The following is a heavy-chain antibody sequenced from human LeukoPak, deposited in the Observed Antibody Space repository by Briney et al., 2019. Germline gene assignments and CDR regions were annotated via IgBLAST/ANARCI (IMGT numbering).Heavy chain of an antibody. D-gene: IGHD3-22*01. J-gene: IGHJ4*02. CDR2: ISGSGGNT. CDR1: GFTFSSYA. CDR3: AKGDLVVLSRNYLDY. Sequence: GGSLRPSCAASGFTFSSYAMSWVRQAPGKGLEWVSVISGSGGNTYYADSVKGRFTISRDNSKNTLYLQMNSLTAEDTAVYYCAKGDLVVLSRNYLDYWGQGTLVTVSS. V-gene: IGHV3-23*01.